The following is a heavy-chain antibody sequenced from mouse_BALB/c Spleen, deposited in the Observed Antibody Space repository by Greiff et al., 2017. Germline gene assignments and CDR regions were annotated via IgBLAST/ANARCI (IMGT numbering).Heavy chain of an antibody. CDR2: ISTYYGDA. V-gene: IGHV1S137*01. CDR1: GYTFTDYA. CDR3: ARKGRGNYYAMDY. Sequence: VQLQQSGAELVRPGVSVKISCKGSGYTFTDYAMHWVKQSHAKSLEWIGVISTYYGDASYNQKFKGKATMTVDKSSSTAYMELARLTSEDSAIYYCARKGRGNYYAMDYWGQGTSVTVSS. J-gene: IGHJ4*01.